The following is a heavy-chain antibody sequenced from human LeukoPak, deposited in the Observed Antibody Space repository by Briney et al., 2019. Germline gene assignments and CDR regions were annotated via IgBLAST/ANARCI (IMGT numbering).Heavy chain of an antibody. V-gene: IGHV4-39*01. CDR3: ASPRGFSYGYFDH. D-gene: IGHD5-18*01. CDR2: IYYSKNT. J-gene: IGHJ4*02. Sequence: SETLSLTCTVSGGSISSSIAYWGWIRQPPGKGLEWIGSIYYSKNTYYNPSLKSRVTISADTSKNQFSLRLDSVSAADTAVYYCASPRGFSYGYFDHWGQGSLVTVSS. CDR1: GGSISSSIAY.